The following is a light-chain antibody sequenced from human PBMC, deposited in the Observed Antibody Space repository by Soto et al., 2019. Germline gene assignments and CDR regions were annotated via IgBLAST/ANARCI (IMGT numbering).Light chain of an antibody. CDR2: DTS. CDR1: QGIGDT. V-gene: IGKV3-15*01. Sequence: EIVMTQSPATLSLSPGEGATLSCRASQGIGDTLAWYQQKPGQTPRLLIYDTSIRATGVPARFSGSRSGAEFTLTISSLQSEDVAVYYCQHYVNWPLTFGGGTKVESK. J-gene: IGKJ4*01. CDR3: QHYVNWPLT.